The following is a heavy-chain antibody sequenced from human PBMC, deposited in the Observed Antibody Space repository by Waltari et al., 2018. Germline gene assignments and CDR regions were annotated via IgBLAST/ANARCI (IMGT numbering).Heavy chain of an antibody. Sequence: EVQLVESGGGLVQPGGSLRLSCAASVFRFGNNGMSWVRQGPGKGMEWVAKMKEDGTQKDYVDSVRGRFTISRDNTKNTLYLQMNSLRVEDTAVYYCARDWNWGFDYWGQGTLVTVSS. CDR2: MKEDGTQK. CDR3: ARDWNWGFDY. CDR1: VFRFGNNG. D-gene: IGHD7-27*01. V-gene: IGHV3-7*01. J-gene: IGHJ4*02.